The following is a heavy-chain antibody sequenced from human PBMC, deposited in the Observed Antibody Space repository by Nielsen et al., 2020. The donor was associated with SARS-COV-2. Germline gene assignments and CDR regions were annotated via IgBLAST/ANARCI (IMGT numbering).Heavy chain of an antibody. Sequence: WIRQPPGKGLEWIGEINHSGSTNYNPFLKSRVTISVDTSKNQFSLKLSSVTAADTAVYYCARDLQGYDFWSGYSTYGYGMDVWGQGTTVTVSS. D-gene: IGHD3-3*01. CDR2: INHSGST. J-gene: IGHJ6*02. V-gene: IGHV4-34*09. CDR3: ARDLQGYDFWSGYSTYGYGMDV.